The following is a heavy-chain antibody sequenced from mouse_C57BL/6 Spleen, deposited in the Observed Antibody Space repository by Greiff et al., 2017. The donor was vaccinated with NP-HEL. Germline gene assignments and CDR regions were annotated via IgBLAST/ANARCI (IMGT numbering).Heavy chain of an antibody. Sequence: VKLQESGPELVKPGASVKISCKASGYAFSSSWMNWVKQRPGQGLEWIGRIYPGDGDTNYNGKFKGKATLTADKSSSTAYMQLSSLTSEDSAVYFCARFDYYGSTLDVWGTGTTVTVSS. V-gene: IGHV1-82*01. CDR1: GYAFSSSW. D-gene: IGHD1-1*01. CDR2: IYPGDGDT. CDR3: ARFDYYGSTLDV. J-gene: IGHJ1*03.